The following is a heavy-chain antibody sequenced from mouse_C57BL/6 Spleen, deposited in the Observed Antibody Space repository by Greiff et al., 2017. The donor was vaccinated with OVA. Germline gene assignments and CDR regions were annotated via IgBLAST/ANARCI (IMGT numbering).Heavy chain of an antibody. CDR2: IYPGDGDT. V-gene: IGHV1-82*01. CDR3: ARSDPSTVAPDGYFDV. CDR1: GYAFSSSW. Sequence: VQLQQSGPELVKPGASVKISCKASGYAFSSSWMNWVKQRPGKGLEWIGRIYPGDGDTTYNGKFKGKATLTADKSSSTAYMQLRSLTSEDSAVYFFARSDPSTVAPDGYFDVWGTGTTVTVAS. J-gene: IGHJ1*03. D-gene: IGHD1-1*01.